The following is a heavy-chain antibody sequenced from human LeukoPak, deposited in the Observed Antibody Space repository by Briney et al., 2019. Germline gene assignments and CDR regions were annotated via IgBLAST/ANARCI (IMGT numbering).Heavy chain of an antibody. J-gene: IGHJ4*02. CDR1: GGSISSSSHY. Sequence: SETLSLTCTVSGGSISSSSHYWGWIRQPPGKGLEWIGSIYYSGSTYYNPSLKSRVTISVDRSKNQFSLKLSSVTAADTAVYYCAREGSSGLDYWGQGTLVTVSS. V-gene: IGHV4-39*07. CDR3: AREGSSGLDY. D-gene: IGHD6-19*01. CDR2: IYYSGST.